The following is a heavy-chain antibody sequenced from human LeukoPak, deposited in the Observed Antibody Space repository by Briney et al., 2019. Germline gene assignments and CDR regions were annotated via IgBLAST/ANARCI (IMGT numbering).Heavy chain of an antibody. CDR1: GYTFTSYY. Sequence: WASVKVSCKASGYTFTSYYIHWVRQAPGQGLEWMGIINPSSGSTSYAQKFQGRVTMTRDTSTSTVYMELSSLRSEDTAVYYCARGRDSGSYRDAFDIWGQGTMVTVSS. CDR3: ARGRDSGSYRDAFDI. CDR2: INPSSGST. V-gene: IGHV1-46*01. J-gene: IGHJ3*02. D-gene: IGHD1-26*01.